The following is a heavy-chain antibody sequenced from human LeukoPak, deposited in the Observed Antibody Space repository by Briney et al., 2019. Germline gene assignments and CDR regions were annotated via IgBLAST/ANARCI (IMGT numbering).Heavy chain of an antibody. J-gene: IGHJ6*03. CDR2: IYNSVST. Sequence: SETLSLTCTVSGGSISSYYWSWIRQPSGKGLEWIGYIYNSVSTNYNPSLKSRVTISVDTSKNQFSLRLSSVTAADTAVYYCARGAGRGYFYMDVWGKGTTVTVSS. V-gene: IGHV4-59*01. CDR1: GGSISSYY. D-gene: IGHD1-26*01. CDR3: ARGAGRGYFYMDV.